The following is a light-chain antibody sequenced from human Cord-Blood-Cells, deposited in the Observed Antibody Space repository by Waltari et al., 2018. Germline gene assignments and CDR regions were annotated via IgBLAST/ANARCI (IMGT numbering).Light chain of an antibody. V-gene: IGLV3-21*04. Sequence: SYVLTQPPSVSVAPGKTARITCGGNNIGSKSVHWYQRKPGQAPVLVIYYASDRPSGIPERFSGSNSGNTATLTISRVEAGDEADYYCQVWDSSSDHVVFGGGTKLTVL. CDR3: QVWDSSSDHVV. CDR1: NIGSKS. CDR2: YAS. J-gene: IGLJ2*01.